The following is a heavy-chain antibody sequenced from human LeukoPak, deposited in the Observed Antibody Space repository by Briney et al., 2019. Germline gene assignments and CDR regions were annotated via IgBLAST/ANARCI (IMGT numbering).Heavy chain of an antibody. V-gene: IGHV5-51*01. D-gene: IGHD2/OR15-2a*01. J-gene: IGHJ2*01. CDR3: ARRTTNPYWYFDL. CDR2: IYPGDSDT. Sequence: GESLKISCKASGYRFTNYWIGWVRQMPGKGLEWMGIIYPGDSDTRYSPSFQGQVTISADKSISTAYLQWSSLKASDTAMYYCARRTTNPYWYFDLWGRGTLVTVSS. CDR1: GYRFTNYW.